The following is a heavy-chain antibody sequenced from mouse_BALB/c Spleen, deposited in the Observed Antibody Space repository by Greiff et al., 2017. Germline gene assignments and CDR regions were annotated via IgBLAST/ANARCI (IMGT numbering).Heavy chain of an antibody. D-gene: IGHD2-4*01. V-gene: IGHV14-3*02. Sequence: VQLQQSGAELVKPGASVKLSCTASGFNIKDTYMHWVKQRPEQGLEWIGRIDPANGNTKYDPKFQGKATITADTSSNTAYLQLSSLTSEDTAVYYCAIYYDYDGAMDYWGQGTSVTVSA. CDR1: GFNIKDTY. CDR2: IDPANGNT. CDR3: AIYYDYDGAMDY. J-gene: IGHJ4*01.